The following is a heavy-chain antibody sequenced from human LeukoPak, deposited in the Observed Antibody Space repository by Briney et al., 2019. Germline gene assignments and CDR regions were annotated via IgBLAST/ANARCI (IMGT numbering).Heavy chain of an antibody. V-gene: IGHV3-7*03. D-gene: IGHD2-2*01. CDR2: IKEDGSEK. CDR1: GFTFSSYW. CDR3: ARRALRYCSSTSCPAQYYGVDV. Sequence: GGSLRLSCAASGFTFSSYWMSWVRQAPGKGLEWVANIKEDGSEKYYVDSVKGRFTISRDNAKNSLYLQTNSLRAEDTAVYYCARRALRYCSSTSCPAQYYGVDVWGKGTTVTVSS. J-gene: IGHJ6*04.